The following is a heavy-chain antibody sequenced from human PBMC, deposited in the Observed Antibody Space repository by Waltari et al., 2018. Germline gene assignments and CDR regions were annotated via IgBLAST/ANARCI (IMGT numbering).Heavy chain of an antibody. J-gene: IGHJ3*02. Sequence: QVQLQQWGAGLLKPSETLSLTCAVYGGSFSGYYWSWIRQPPGKGLEWIGEINHSGSTNYNPSLKSRVTISVDTSKNQFSLKLSSVTAADTAVYYCASSIAAGAFDIWGQGTMVTVSS. V-gene: IGHV4-34*01. CDR3: ASSIAAGAFDI. D-gene: IGHD6-13*01. CDR2: INHSGST. CDR1: GGSFSGYY.